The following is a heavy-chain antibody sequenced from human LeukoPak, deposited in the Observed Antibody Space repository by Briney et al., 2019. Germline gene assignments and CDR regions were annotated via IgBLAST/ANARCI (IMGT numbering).Heavy chain of an antibody. D-gene: IGHD3-22*01. J-gene: IGHJ4*02. Sequence: GGSLRLSCAASGFTFSSYAMSWVRQAPGKGLEWVSTISGSGGNTYYADSVKGRFTISRDNSKKTLYLQMNSLRAEDTAVYYCAKGYDSSGYYFNSHDYWGQGTLVTVSS. CDR2: ISGSGGNT. CDR3: AKGYDSSGYYFNSHDY. V-gene: IGHV3-23*01. CDR1: GFTFSSYA.